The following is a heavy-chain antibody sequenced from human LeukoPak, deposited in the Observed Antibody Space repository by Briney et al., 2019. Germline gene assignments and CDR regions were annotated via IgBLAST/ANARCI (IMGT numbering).Heavy chain of an antibody. V-gene: IGHV4-39*07. Sequence: SETLSLTCTVTGGSISSSGHHWGWIRQPPGKGLEWIGSIYYSGSTFYNPSLKSRLTISVDTSKNQFSLRLSSVTAADTAVYYCARGGSSSIYGMDVWGQGTTVTVSS. CDR1: GGSISSSGHH. J-gene: IGHJ6*02. CDR3: ARGGSSSIYGMDV. D-gene: IGHD6-6*01. CDR2: IYYSGST.